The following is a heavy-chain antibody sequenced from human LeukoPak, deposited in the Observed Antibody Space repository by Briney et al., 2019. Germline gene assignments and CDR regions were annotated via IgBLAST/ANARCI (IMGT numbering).Heavy chain of an antibody. CDR2: VKQDGSEK. V-gene: IGHV3-7*03. CDR3: ATSTAAAGTD. D-gene: IGHD6-13*01. CDR1: GFTFSNLW. Sequence: GGSLRLSCAASGFTFSNLWMSWVRQAPGKGLKWVANVKQDGSEKYYVDSVKGRFTISRDNAQNSLYLQMNSLRAEDTAIYYCATSTAAAGTDWGQGTLVTVSS. J-gene: IGHJ4*02.